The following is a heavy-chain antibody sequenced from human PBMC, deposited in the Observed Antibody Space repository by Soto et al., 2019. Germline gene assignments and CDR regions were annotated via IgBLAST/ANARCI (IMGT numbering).Heavy chain of an antibody. CDR3: TTINYYGSGSFSFYFDY. CDR1: GFTFSHVW. D-gene: IGHD3-10*01. J-gene: IGHJ4*02. CDR2: IKSKVDGEAA. Sequence: GVSLRLSCTASGFTFSHVWMNWVRQAPGKGLEWVGRIKSKVDGEAADYAAPVKGRFTISRDDSKTTLYLQMNSLKTEDTAVYYCTTINYYGSGSFSFYFDYWGQGALVTVSS. V-gene: IGHV3-15*07.